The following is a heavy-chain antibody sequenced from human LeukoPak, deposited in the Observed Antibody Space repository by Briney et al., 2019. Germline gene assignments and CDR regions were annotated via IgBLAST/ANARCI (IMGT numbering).Heavy chain of an antibody. D-gene: IGHD6-13*01. V-gene: IGHV3-48*01. CDR1: GFTFSSYS. CDR2: ISSSSSTI. J-gene: IGHJ4*02. Sequence: QSGGSLRLSCAASGFTFSSYSMNWVRQAPGKGLEWVSYISSSSSTIYYADSVKGRFTISRDNAKNSLYLQMNSLRAEDTAVYYCARGSSWYRDYFDYWGQGTLVTVSS. CDR3: ARGSSWYRDYFDY.